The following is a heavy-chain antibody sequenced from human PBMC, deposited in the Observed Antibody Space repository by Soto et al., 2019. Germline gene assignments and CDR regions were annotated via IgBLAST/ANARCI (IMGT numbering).Heavy chain of an antibody. J-gene: IGHJ4*02. D-gene: IGHD6-19*01. V-gene: IGHV1-46*01. Sequence: ASVKVSCKAAGYAFTSYYMHWVRQAPGQGLEWMGIINPGGGSTSYAQKFQGRVTMPRDTSTSTVYMELSSLRSEDTAVYYCARDGRRDYSSGWYDVDYWGQGTQVTVSS. CDR1: GYAFTSYY. CDR2: INPGGGST. CDR3: ARDGRRDYSSGWYDVDY.